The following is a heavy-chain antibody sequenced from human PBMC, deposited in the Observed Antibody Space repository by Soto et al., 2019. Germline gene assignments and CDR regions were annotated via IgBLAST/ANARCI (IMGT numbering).Heavy chain of an antibody. CDR2: IYYSGST. CDR3: AREGYCSGGSCHPPTADAFDI. V-gene: IGHV4-31*03. J-gene: IGHJ3*02. CDR1: GGSISSGGYY. D-gene: IGHD2-15*01. Sequence: QVQLQESGPGLVKPSQTLSLTCTVSGGSISSGGYYWSWIRQHPGKGLEWIGYIYYSGSTYYNPSLKSRVTISVDPSKNQFSLKLSSVTAADTAVYYCAREGYCSGGSCHPPTADAFDIWGQGTMVTVSS.